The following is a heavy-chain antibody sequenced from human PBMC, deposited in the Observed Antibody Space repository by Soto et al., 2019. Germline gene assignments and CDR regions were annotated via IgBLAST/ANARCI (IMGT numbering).Heavy chain of an antibody. V-gene: IGHV4-38-2*02. J-gene: IGHJ6*02. CDR3: ARDRSYDIVTGWERYYYYGTDV. Sequence: SETLSLTCAVSGYSISGGYYWGWLRPPPWKVLGWIGSIYHSGRTYYNPSLKSRVTISVDTSKNKSSRKRSYVTAADTAGYYCARDRSYDIVTGWERYYYYGTDVWGQGTSVNVSS. D-gene: IGHD3-9*01. CDR2: IYHSGRT. CDR1: GYSISGGYY.